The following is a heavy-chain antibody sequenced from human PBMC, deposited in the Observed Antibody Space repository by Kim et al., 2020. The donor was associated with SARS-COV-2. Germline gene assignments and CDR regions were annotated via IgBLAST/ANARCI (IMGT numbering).Heavy chain of an antibody. V-gene: IGHV1-69*13. CDR2: IIPIFGTA. CDR1: GGTFSSYA. CDR3: AGPRYNGWDYGMDV. D-gene: IGHD1-20*01. Sequence: SVKVSCKASGGTFSSYAISWVRQAPGQGLEWMGGIIPIFGTANYAQKIQGRVTITADESTSTAYMELSSLRSEDTAVYYCAGPRYNGWDYGMDVWGQGTTVTVSS. J-gene: IGHJ6*02.